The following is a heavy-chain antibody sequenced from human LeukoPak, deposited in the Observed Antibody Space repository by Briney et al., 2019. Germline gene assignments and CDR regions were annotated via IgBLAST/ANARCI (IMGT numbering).Heavy chain of an antibody. D-gene: IGHD2-2*01. CDR3: TSTVGYCSSTSCHYYYYYYMDV. CDR2: IRSKANSYAT. CDR1: GFTFSGSA. V-gene: IGHV3-73*01. Sequence: GGSLKLSCAASGFTFSGSAMHWVRQASGKGLEWVGRIRSKANSYATAYAASVKGRFTISRDDSKNTAYLQMNSLKTEDTAVYYCTSTVGYCSSTSCHYYYYYYMDVWGKGATVTVSS. J-gene: IGHJ6*03.